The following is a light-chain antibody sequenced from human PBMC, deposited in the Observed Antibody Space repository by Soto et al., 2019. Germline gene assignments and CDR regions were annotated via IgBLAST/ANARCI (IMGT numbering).Light chain of an antibody. V-gene: IGKV3-20*01. CDR3: QQYGSSPT. Sequence: EIGFTQSPGTLSLSPGERVTLSCRASQSLSSGYLAWYQQKFGQAPRLLIYDASRRATGIPERFSGSGSGTDFTLTINRLEPEDFAVYYCQQYGSSPTFGLGTKVDIK. CDR2: DAS. J-gene: IGKJ1*01. CDR1: QSLSSGY.